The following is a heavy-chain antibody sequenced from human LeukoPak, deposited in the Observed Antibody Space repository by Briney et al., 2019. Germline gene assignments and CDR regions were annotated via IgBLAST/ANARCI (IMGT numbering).Heavy chain of an antibody. V-gene: IGHV4-39*01. CDR1: GGSISSSSYY. CDR3: ARHSPGYYYYGMDV. D-gene: IGHD6-13*01. CDR2: IYYSGST. Sequence: SETLSLTCTVSGGSISSSSYYWGWIRQPPGKGLEWIGSIYYSGSTYYNPSLKSRVTISVDTSKNQFSLKMNSVPAADTAMYYCARHSPGYYYYGMDVWGQGTTVTVSS. J-gene: IGHJ6*02.